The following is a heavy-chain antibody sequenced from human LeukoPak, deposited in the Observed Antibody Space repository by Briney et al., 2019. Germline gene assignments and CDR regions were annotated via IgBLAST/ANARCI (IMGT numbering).Heavy chain of an antibody. J-gene: IGHJ6*02. CDR2: TSSSSSTI. CDR1: GFTFSGYD. V-gene: IGHV3-48*04. CDR3: ARLRYYGMDV. Sequence: GGSLRLSCAASGFTFSGYDMSWVRQAPGKGLEWVSYTSSSSSTIYYADSVKSRFTISRDNAKNSLYLQMNSLRAEDTAVYYCARLRYYGMDVWGQGATVTVSS.